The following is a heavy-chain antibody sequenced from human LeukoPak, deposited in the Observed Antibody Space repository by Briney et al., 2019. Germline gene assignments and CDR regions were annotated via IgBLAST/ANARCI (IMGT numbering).Heavy chain of an antibody. CDR1: GYTFTSYG. D-gene: IGHD2-15*01. CDR2: ISAYNGNT. CDR3: ARRGDCSGSSCFFDY. J-gene: IGHJ4*02. V-gene: IGHV1-18*01. Sequence: ASVKVSCKASGYTFTSYGISWVRQAPGQGLEWMGWISAYNGNTNYAQKLQGRVTMTTDTSTSTAYMELRSLRSDDTAVYYCARRGDCSGSSCFFDYWGQGTLVTVSS.